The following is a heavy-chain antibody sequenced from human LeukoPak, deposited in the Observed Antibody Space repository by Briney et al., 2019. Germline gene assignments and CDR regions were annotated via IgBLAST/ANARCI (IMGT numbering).Heavy chain of an antibody. Sequence: GASVKVSCKASGYTFSTYGISWVRQAPGQGLEWMGGIIPIFGTANYAQKFQGRVTITTDESTSTAYMELSSLRSEDTAVYYCARDSSSSSGDFYYYMDVWGKGTTVTVSS. J-gene: IGHJ6*03. CDR2: IIPIFGTA. CDR1: GYTFSTYG. V-gene: IGHV1-69*05. CDR3: ARDSSSSSGDFYYYMDV. D-gene: IGHD6-6*01.